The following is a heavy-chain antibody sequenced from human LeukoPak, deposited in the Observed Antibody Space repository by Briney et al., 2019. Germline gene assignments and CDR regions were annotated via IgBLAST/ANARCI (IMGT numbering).Heavy chain of an antibody. CDR2: INHSGST. CDR3: ASGGVVVPAAKSYPPQL. J-gene: IGHJ1*01. CDR1: GGSFSGYY. D-gene: IGHD2-2*01. Sequence: SETLSLTCAVYGGSFSGYYWSWIRQPPGKGLEWIGEINHSGSTNYSPSLKSRVTISVDTSKNQFSLKLSSVTAADTAVYYCASGGVVVPAAKSYPPQLWGQGTLVTVSS. V-gene: IGHV4-34*01.